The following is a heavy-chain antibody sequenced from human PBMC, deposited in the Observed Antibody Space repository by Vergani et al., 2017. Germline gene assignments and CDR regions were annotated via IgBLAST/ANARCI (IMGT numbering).Heavy chain of an antibody. J-gene: IGHJ5*02. Sequence: QVQLQESGPGLVKPSQTLSLTCSVSGDSISSGVYYWNWIRQHPGKGLECIGYIYSTGSTHHNPSLRRRINMSVDTSKNQFSLKLSSVTAADTAVYYCARGRRIQLWPPSLLWFDPWGQGTLVTVSS. CDR3: ARGRRIQLWPPSLLWFDP. V-gene: IGHV4-31*03. CDR2: IYSTGST. D-gene: IGHD5-18*01. CDR1: GDSISSGVYY.